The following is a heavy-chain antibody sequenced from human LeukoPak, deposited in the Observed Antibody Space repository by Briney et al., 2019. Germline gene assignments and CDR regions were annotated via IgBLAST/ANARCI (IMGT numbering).Heavy chain of an antibody. Sequence: GGSLRLSCAASGFTFSSYAMSWVRQAPGKGPEWVSGVSGSGGSTYYADSVKGRFTISRDNAKNSLYLQMNSLRAEDTAVYYCARDLGRYYDSSGYRPFDYWGQGTLVTVSS. J-gene: IGHJ4*02. CDR2: VSGSGGST. V-gene: IGHV3-23*01. D-gene: IGHD3-22*01. CDR3: ARDLGRYYDSSGYRPFDY. CDR1: GFTFSSYA.